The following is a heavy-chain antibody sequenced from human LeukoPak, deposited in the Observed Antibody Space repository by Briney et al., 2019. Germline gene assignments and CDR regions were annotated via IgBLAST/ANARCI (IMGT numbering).Heavy chain of an antibody. CDR2: INHSGST. CDR1: GGSFGGYY. D-gene: IGHD6-13*01. Sequence: SETLSLTCAVYGGSFGGYYWSWIRQPPGKGLEWIGEINHSGSTNYNPSLKSRVTISVDTSKNQFSLKLSSVTAADTAVYYCARYRIAAADAFDIWGQGTMVTVSS. V-gene: IGHV4-34*01. CDR3: ARYRIAAADAFDI. J-gene: IGHJ3*02.